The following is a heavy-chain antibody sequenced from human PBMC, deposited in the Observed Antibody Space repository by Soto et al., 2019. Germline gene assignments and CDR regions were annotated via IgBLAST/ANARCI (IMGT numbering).Heavy chain of an antibody. V-gene: IGHV3-33*01. CDR3: ARKKDGDLYFDY. J-gene: IGHJ4*02. Sequence: PGGSLRLSCAASGFTFSSYGMHWVRQAPGKGLEWVAVIWYDGSNKYYADSVKGRFTISRDNSKNTLYLQMNSLRAEDTAVYYCARKKDGDLYFDYWGQGTLVTVSS. CDR1: GFTFSSYG. CDR2: IWYDGSNK. D-gene: IGHD4-17*01.